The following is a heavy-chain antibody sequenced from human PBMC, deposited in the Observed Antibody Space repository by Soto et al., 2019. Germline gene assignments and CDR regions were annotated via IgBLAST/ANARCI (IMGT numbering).Heavy chain of an antibody. J-gene: IGHJ3*02. CDR2: LSISGGSA. V-gene: IGHV3-23*01. Sequence: GGSLRLSCAASGFTLTDNAMCWVRQAPGKGLEWVSSLSISGGSAYYADSVRGRFTISRDNSKNTLYLQMNSLRAEDTAIYYCAKVVVVKAGTMAGAFDIWGQGTMVTVSS. CDR3: AKVVVVKAGTMAGAFDI. D-gene: IGHD2-2*01. CDR1: GFTLTDNA.